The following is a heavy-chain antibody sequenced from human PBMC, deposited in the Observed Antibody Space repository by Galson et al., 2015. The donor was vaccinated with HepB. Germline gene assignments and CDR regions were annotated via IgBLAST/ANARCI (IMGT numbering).Heavy chain of an antibody. CDR1: GDSIRSHY. J-gene: IGHJ1*01. CDR3: ASTSRTRFFQH. CDR2: IYYSGST. D-gene: IGHD6-6*01. V-gene: IGHV4-59*11. Sequence: ETLSLTCTVSGDSIRSHYWSWIRQPPGKELEWIGHIYYSGSTNYNPSHKSRVTISVDTSNNQFSLKLDSVSAADTAVYYCASTSRTRFFQHWGQGTLVTVSS.